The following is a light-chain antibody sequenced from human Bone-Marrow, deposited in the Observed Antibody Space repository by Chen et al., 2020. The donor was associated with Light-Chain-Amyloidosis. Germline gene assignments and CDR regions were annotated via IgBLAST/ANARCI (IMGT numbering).Light chain of an antibody. CDR1: SSDVGGYNY. Sequence: QSALTQPASVSGSPGQSTTISCTGTSSDVGGYNYVSWYQQHPGKAPKVMIYEVTNRPSGVSNRFSGSKSGNTASLTISGLQAEDDADYYCSSYSVTSPLVVFGGGTKLTVL. V-gene: IGLV2-14*01. J-gene: IGLJ2*01. CDR3: SSYSVTSPLVV. CDR2: EVT.